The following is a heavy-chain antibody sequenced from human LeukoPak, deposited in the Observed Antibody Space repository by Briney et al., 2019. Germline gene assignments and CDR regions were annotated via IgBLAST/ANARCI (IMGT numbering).Heavy chain of an antibody. D-gene: IGHD3-10*01. Sequence: SETLSLTCTVSGGSISSSSYYWGWIRQPPGKGLEWIGSIYYSGSTYYNPSLKSRVTISVDTSKNQFSLKLSSVTAADTAVYYCARLRAMVRGVILFDYWGQGTLVTVSS. J-gene: IGHJ4*02. CDR3: ARLRAMVRGVILFDY. CDR2: IYYSGST. V-gene: IGHV4-39*01. CDR1: GGSISSSSYY.